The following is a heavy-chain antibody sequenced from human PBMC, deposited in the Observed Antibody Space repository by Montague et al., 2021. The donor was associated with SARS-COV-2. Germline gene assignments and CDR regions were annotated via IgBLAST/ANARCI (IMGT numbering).Heavy chain of an antibody. CDR2: VHYSGST. Sequence: SETLSLTCSVSGDSVSTYYWSWIRQYPGKELEWIGYVHYSGSTNYSPSLKSRVTISVQTSNNQVSLTLTSVTAADSAVYYCARQAGVTVSTRFLDNWGQGTPVTVSS. V-gene: IGHV4-59*08. CDR1: GDSVSTYY. D-gene: IGHD5/OR15-5a*01. CDR3: ARQAGVTVSTRFLDN. J-gene: IGHJ4*02.